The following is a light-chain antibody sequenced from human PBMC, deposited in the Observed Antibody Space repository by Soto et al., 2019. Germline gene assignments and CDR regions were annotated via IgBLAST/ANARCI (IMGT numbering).Light chain of an antibody. CDR1: SSDVGGYNS. CDR3: SSFAGINTLYV. J-gene: IGLJ1*01. CDR2: EVY. V-gene: IGLV2-8*01. Sequence: QSVLTHPPSASGSLGQSVTISCTGTSSDVGGYNSVSWYQQHPGRAPKLLIYEVYRRPSGVPDRFSGSKSGSSASLTVSGLQAEDEAEYFCSSFAGINTLYVFGTGTKVTVL.